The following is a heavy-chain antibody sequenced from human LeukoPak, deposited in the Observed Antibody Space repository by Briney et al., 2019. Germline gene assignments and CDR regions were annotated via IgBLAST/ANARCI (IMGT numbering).Heavy chain of an antibody. CDR3: ARDLGSSGPDAFDI. V-gene: IGHV3-9*01. Sequence: PGGSLRLSCAASGFTFDDYAMHWVRQAPGKGLEWVSGISWNSGSIGYADSVKGRFTISRDNAKNSLYLQMNSLRAEDTAVYYCARDLGSSGPDAFDIWGQGTMVTVSS. CDR2: ISWNSGSI. J-gene: IGHJ3*02. CDR1: GFTFDDYA. D-gene: IGHD6-19*01.